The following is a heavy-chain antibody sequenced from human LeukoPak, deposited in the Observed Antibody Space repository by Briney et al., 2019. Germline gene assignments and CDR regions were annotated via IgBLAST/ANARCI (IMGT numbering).Heavy chain of an antibody. CDR3: ASLPDIVVVPAAPEGWFDP. Sequence: SETLSLTCTVSGGSISSSSYYWGWIRQPPGKGLEWIGSIYYSGSTYYNPSLKSRVTISVDTSKNQFSLKLSSVTAADTAVYYCASLPDIVVVPAAPEGWFDPWGQGTLVTVSS. J-gene: IGHJ5*02. CDR1: GGSISSSSYY. D-gene: IGHD2-2*01. V-gene: IGHV4-39*01. CDR2: IYYSGST.